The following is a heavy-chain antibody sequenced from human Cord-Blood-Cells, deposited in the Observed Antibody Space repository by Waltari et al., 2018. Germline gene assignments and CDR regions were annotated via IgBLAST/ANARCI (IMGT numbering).Heavy chain of an antibody. D-gene: IGHD1-7*01. V-gene: IGHV4-39*01. CDR2: IYYSGST. CDR1: GCSISSSSYY. J-gene: IGHJ4*02. Sequence: QLQLQESGPGLVKPSETLSLTCIVTGCSISSSSYYWGWIRRPPGKGLEWIGSIYYSGSTYYNPSLNSRVTISVDTSKNQFSLKLSSVTAADTAVYYCARHTGQYNWNYEFDYWGQGTLATVSS. CDR3: ARHTGQYNWNYEFDY.